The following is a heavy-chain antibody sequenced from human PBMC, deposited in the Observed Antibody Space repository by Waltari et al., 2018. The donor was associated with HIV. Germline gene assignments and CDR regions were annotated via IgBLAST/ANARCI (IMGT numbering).Heavy chain of an antibody. J-gene: IGHJ6*02. CDR3: ARARYCSSTRCYTKGRRNSFYYYALDV. V-gene: IGHV4-34*01. CDR1: GGSFSGYY. CDR2: SNHRGST. Sequence: QVQLQQWGAGLLKPSETLSLTCAVYGGSFSGYYWSWIRQPPGKGLEWIGESNHRGSTNYHPSRRSRVIISVDTSMNQFSLKLSSGTAADTAVYYCARARYCSSTRCYTKGRRNSFYYYALDVWGQGTTVTVSS. D-gene: IGHD2-2*02.